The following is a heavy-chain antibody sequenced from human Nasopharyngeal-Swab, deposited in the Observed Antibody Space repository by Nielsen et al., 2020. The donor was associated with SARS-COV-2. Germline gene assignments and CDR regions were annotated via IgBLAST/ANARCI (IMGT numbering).Heavy chain of an antibody. Sequence: GGSLRLSCAASGFTVSSNYMSWVRQAPGKGLEWVANIKQDGSEKYYVDSVKGRFTISRDNAKNSLYLQMNSLRAEDTAVYYCARAGLSSWHFDYWGQGTLVTVSS. D-gene: IGHD6-13*01. CDR2: IKQDGSEK. V-gene: IGHV3-7*01. CDR1: GFTVSSNY. J-gene: IGHJ4*02. CDR3: ARAGLSSWHFDY.